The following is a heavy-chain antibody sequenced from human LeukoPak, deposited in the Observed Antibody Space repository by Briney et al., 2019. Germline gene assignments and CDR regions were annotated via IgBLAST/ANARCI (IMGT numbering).Heavy chain of an antibody. CDR3: AGSRYCSGGTCYATFDY. V-gene: IGHV4-39*07. CDR2: IYYSGNT. Sequence: SETLSLTCTVSGGSISSNSYYWGWIRQPPGKGLEWIGTIYYSGNTYYNPSLESRVTISVDKSKNQFSLKLSSVTAADTAVYYCAGSRYCSGGTCYATFDYWGQGTLVTVSS. J-gene: IGHJ4*02. CDR1: GGSISSNSYY. D-gene: IGHD2-15*01.